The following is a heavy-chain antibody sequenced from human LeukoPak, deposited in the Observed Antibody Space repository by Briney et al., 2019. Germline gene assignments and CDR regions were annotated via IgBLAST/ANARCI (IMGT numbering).Heavy chain of an antibody. CDR1: GFTFSNYW. D-gene: IGHD6-13*01. CDR3: AKDSSSWYGGGFDY. J-gene: IGHJ4*02. CDR2: ISGSGGST. V-gene: IGHV3-23*01. Sequence: GGSLRLSCAASGFTFSNYWMSWVRQAPGKGLEWVSAISGSGGSTYYADSVKGRFTISRDNSKNTLYLQMNSLRAEDTAVYYCAKDSSSWYGGGFDYWGQGTLVTVSS.